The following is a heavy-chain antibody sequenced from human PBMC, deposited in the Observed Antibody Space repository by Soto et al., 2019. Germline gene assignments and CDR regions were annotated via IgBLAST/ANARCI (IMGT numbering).Heavy chain of an antibody. Sequence: RASVKVSCKASGYTFTSYGISWVRQAPGQGLEWMGWISAYNGNTNYAQKLQGRVTMTTDTSTSTAYMELRSLRSDDTAVYYCAREWGYSQLEQTFDYWGQGTLVTVSS. CDR2: ISAYNGNT. V-gene: IGHV1-18*01. CDR1: GYTFTSYG. D-gene: IGHD1-1*01. J-gene: IGHJ4*02. CDR3: AREWGYSQLEQTFDY.